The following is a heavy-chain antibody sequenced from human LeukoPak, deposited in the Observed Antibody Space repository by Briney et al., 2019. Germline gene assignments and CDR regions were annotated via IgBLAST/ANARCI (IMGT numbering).Heavy chain of an antibody. J-gene: IGHJ4*02. V-gene: IGHV3-48*03. D-gene: IGHD5-12*01. CDR1: GFTFDSHD. Sequence: GGSLRLSCAVSGFTFDSHDMNWVRQAPGKGLEWISYIGISDTATLYADSVKGRFTISRDNARTSLFLQMNSLRVEDTAVYYCARDPDIVWGQGTLVTVSS. CDR2: IGISDTAT. CDR3: ARDPDIV.